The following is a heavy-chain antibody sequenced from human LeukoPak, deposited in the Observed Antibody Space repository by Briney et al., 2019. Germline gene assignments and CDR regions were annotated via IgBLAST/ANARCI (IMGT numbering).Heavy chain of an antibody. CDR1: RDSVSTSGYA. V-gene: IGHV6-1*01. CDR2: TYYTSKWNT. J-gene: IGHJ3*01. D-gene: IGHD6-25*01. Sequence: SQTHSPTPAISRDSVSTSGYASNCVRQSPSRGLEWLGRTYYTSKWNTDYAVSVKSRIVVNPDTSKNQFSLQLNSVTSEDTAVYYCARGRASAFDVWGQGTMVTVSS. CDR3: ARGRASAFDV.